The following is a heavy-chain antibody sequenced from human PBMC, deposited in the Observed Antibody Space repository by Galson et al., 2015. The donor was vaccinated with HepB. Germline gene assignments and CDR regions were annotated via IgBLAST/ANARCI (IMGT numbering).Heavy chain of an antibody. CDR3: ARDRASNAFDI. CDR2: ISRDGSSI. J-gene: IGHJ3*02. D-gene: IGHD3-10*01. CDR1: GFTFSSYW. V-gene: IGHV3-74*01. Sequence: SLRLSCAASGFTFSSYWMHWVRQAPGKGLVWVSRISRDGSSINYADSVKGRFTISRDNAKNTLCLQMNSLRAEDTAIYYCARDRASNAFDIWGQGTMVTVSS.